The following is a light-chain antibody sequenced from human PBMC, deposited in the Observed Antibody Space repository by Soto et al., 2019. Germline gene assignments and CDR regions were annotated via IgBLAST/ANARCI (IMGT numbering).Light chain of an antibody. V-gene: IGKV3D-15*01. CDR1: QSVNIY. Sequence: EIVITQSPATLSLSPGERATLSCRASQSVNIYLAWYQQQPGQAPRLLIFGASSRATGIPARFSGSGSRTEFNLTISSLQSEDFAVYFCQQYDDWLRLTFGGGTKVDI. CDR2: GAS. J-gene: IGKJ4*01. CDR3: QQYDDWLRLT.